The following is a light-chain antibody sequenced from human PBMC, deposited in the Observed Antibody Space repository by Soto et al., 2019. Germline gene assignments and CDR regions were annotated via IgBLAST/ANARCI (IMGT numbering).Light chain of an antibody. Sequence: QSVLTQPASVYGSPGHSITISCTKTSSDVGGYNYVSWYQQHPGKAPKLMIYDVSNRPSGVSNRFSGSKSGNTASLTISGLQAEDEADYYCSSYTSSSTPYVFGTGTKVTVL. V-gene: IGLV2-14*01. J-gene: IGLJ1*01. CDR2: DVS. CDR1: SSDVGGYNY. CDR3: SSYTSSSTPYV.